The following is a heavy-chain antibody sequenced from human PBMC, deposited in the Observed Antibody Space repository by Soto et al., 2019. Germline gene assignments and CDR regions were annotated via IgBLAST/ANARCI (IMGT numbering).Heavy chain of an antibody. CDR1: GGSMSNNY. J-gene: IGHJ4*02. V-gene: IGHV4-59*01. CDR2: VFYTGST. Sequence: QVHLQESGPGLVKPSETLSLFCNVSGGSMSNNYWTWIRQAPGKGLEWIGYVFYTGSTNYNPSLKSRVSMSVDTSKKYFSRRLNSVTAADTAVYYCARSLTVTRFDQWGQGTRVTVS. D-gene: IGHD4-17*01. CDR3: ARSLTVTRFDQ.